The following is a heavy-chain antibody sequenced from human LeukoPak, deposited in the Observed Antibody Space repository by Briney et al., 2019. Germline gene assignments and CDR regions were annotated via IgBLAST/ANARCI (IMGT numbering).Heavy chain of an antibody. Sequence: GGPLRLSGTATGFSSRSCARRWVRQAPGKVLKRVSAISGSGGSTYYADSVKGRFTISRDNSKNTLYLQMNSLRAEDTAVYYCAKDGYDILTGPRGGWFDPWGQGTLVTVSS. CDR1: GFSSRSCA. J-gene: IGHJ5*02. D-gene: IGHD3-9*01. CDR2: ISGSGGST. CDR3: AKDGYDILTGPRGGWFDP. V-gene: IGHV3-23*01.